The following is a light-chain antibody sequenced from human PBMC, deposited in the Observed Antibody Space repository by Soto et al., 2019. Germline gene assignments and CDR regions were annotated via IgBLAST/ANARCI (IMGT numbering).Light chain of an antibody. CDR1: SSNIGKNT. V-gene: IGLV1-44*01. CDR2: FNN. J-gene: IGLJ2*01. CDR3: STWDDSLTGVV. Sequence: QSVLTQPPSASGTPGQRVTISCSGSSSNIGKNTVNWYQQLPGTAPKLLIYFNNQRPSGVADRFSGSKSGTSASLAISGLQSEDEADYYCSTWDDSLTGVVFGGGTKLTVL.